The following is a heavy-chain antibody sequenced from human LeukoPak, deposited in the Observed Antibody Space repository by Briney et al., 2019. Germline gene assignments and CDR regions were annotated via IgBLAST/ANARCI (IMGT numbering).Heavy chain of an antibody. V-gene: IGHV1-46*01. Sequence: ASVKVSCKSSGYSFTSHYIHRVRQAPGQGLEGLGGINANGGTTASAQKFQGRVTITRDTSTSTVYMELGSLSSEDTAVYYCARGGFGLGVGATRGLNWFDPWGQGTLVTVSS. D-gene: IGHD1-26*01. J-gene: IGHJ5*02. CDR2: INANGGTT. CDR1: GYSFTSHY. CDR3: ARGGFGLGVGATRGLNWFDP.